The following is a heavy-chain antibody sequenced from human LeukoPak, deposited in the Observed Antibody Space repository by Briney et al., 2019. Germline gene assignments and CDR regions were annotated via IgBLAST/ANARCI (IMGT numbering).Heavy chain of an antibody. D-gene: IGHD1-26*01. CDR3: ARVASVGAHIDY. CDR2: MNPNSGNT. CDR1: GYTFTSYD. Sequence: GASVKVSCKASGYTFTSYDINWVRQATGQGLEWMGWMNPNSGNTGYAQKFQGRVTMTRNTSISTAYMELSSLRSEDTAVYYCARVASVGAHIDYWGQGTLVTVSS. J-gene: IGHJ4*02. V-gene: IGHV1-8*01.